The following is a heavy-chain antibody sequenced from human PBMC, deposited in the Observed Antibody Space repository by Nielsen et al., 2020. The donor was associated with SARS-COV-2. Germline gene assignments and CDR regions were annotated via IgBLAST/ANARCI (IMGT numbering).Heavy chain of an antibody. CDR3: ARHPGGGSYYFDY. J-gene: IGHJ4*02. V-gene: IGHV4-39*01. CDR1: GGSISSSSYY. D-gene: IGHD1-26*01. Sequence: SETLSLTCTVSGGSISSSSYYWGWIRQPPGKGLEWIGSIYYSGSTYYNPSLKSRVTISVDTSKNQFSLKLSSVTAADTAVYYCARHPGGGSYYFDYWGQGTLVTVSS. CDR2: IYYSGST.